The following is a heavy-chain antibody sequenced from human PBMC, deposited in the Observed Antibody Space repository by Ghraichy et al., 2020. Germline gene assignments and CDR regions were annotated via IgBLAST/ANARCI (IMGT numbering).Heavy chain of an antibody. D-gene: IGHD6-13*01. Sequence: GGSLRLSCAASGFTFSSYGMHWVRQAPGKGLEWVAVIWYDGSNKYYADSVKGRFTISRDNSKNTLYLQMNSLRAEDTAVYYCAREPRVYSTKGDAFDIWGQGTMVTVSS. J-gene: IGHJ3*02. CDR2: IWYDGSNK. CDR3: AREPRVYSTKGDAFDI. CDR1: GFTFSSYG. V-gene: IGHV3-33*01.